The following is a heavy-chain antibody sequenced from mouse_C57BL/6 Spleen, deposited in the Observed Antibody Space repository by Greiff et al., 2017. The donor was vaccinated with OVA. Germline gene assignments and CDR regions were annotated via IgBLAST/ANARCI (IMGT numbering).Heavy chain of an antibody. Sequence: EVKLVESGGGLVKPGGSLKLSCAASGFTFSDYGMHWVRQAPEKGLEWVAYISSGSSTIYYADTVKGRFTISRDNAKNTLFLQMTSLRSEDTAMYYCAKNYYGSSYGGFDYWGQGTTLTVSS. CDR2: ISSGSSTI. CDR3: AKNYYGSSYGGFDY. CDR1: GFTFSDYG. D-gene: IGHD1-1*01. J-gene: IGHJ2*01. V-gene: IGHV5-17*01.